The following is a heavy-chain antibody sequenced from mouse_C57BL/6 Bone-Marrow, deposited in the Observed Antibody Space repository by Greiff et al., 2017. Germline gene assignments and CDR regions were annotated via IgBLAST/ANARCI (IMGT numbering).Heavy chain of an antibody. CDR1: GFNIKNPY. D-gene: IGHD3-2*02. V-gene: IGHV14-3*01. CDR2: IDPANGNT. CDR3: ARVPDSSGYFAY. J-gene: IGHJ3*01. Sequence: VQLQQSVAELVRPGASVKLSCTASGFNIKNPYMPWVKQRPEQGLEWIGRIDPANGNTKYAPKFPGKATITADTSSNTAYLQLSSLTSEDTAIYYCARVPDSSGYFAYWGQGTLVTVSA.